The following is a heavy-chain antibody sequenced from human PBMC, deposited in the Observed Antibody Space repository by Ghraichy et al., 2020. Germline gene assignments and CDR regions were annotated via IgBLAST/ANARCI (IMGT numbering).Heavy chain of an antibody. CDR3: AKDGDSVDTAMPDY. J-gene: IGHJ4*02. V-gene: IGHV3-30*18. D-gene: IGHD5-18*01. CDR1: GFTFSSYG. Sequence: GESLNISCAASGFTFSSYGMHWVRQAPDKGLEWVAVISYDGSNKYYADSVKGRFTISRDNSKNTLYLQMNSLRAEDTAVYYCAKDGDSVDTAMPDYWGQGTLVTVSS. CDR2: ISYDGSNK.